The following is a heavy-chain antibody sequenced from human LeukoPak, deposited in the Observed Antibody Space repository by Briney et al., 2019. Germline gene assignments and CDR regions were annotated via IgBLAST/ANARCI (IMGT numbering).Heavy chain of an antibody. J-gene: IGHJ5*02. D-gene: IGHD3-10*01. CDR2: INHSGST. CDR1: GGSFSDYY. Sequence: SETLSLTCAVSGGSFSDYYWIWIRQTPTKGLQWIGEINHSGSTNYNPSLNSRVTMSVNTSKNQFSLNLSSVTAADTAVYYCARGPKLTRGVTNWFDPRGQGALVTVSS. V-gene: IGHV4-34*01. CDR3: ARGPKLTRGVTNWFDP.